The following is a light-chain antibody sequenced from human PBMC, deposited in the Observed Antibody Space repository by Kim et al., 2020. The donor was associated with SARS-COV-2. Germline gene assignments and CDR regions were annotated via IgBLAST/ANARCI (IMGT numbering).Light chain of an antibody. V-gene: IGLV1-40*01. CDR3: QSYDSSLSVV. Sequence: GQRVNSSCTGSSSNIGAGYDVHWYQQLPGTAPKLLIYGNSNRPSGVPDRFSGSKSGTSASLAITGLQAEDEADYYCQSYDSSLSVVFGGGTQLTVL. J-gene: IGLJ2*01. CDR1: SSNIGAGYD. CDR2: GNS.